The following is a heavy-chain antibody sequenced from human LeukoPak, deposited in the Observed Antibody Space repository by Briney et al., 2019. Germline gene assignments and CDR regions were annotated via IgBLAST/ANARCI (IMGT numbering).Heavy chain of an antibody. J-gene: IGHJ4*02. CDR2: INSDGSST. V-gene: IGHV3-74*01. D-gene: IGHD6-13*01. CDR3: ASLAAAGSLPLDY. CDR1: GFTFSSYW. Sequence: GGSLRLSCAASGFTFSSYWMHWVRQAPGKGLVWVSRINSDGSSTSYADSVKGRFTIPRDNAKNTLYLQMNSLRAEDTAVYYCASLAAAGSLPLDYWGQGTLVTVSS.